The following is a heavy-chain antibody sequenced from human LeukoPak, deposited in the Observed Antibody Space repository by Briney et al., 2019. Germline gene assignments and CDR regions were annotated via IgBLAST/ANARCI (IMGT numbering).Heavy chain of an antibody. J-gene: IGHJ4*02. CDR1: GYSLTEVS. Sequence: GASVKVSCKVSGYSLTEVSTHWVRQAPGKGLEWMGGFDPEDGEAIYAQEVQGRLTMTEDTSIDTAFMELRSLKSEDTAIYYCVTDIRSGWRNYWGQGTLITVSS. CDR3: VTDIRSGWRNY. CDR2: FDPEDGEA. V-gene: IGHV1-24*01. D-gene: IGHD6-19*01.